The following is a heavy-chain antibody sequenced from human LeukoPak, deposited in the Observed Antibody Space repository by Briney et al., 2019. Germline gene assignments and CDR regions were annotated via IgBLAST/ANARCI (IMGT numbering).Heavy chain of an antibody. J-gene: IGHJ6*03. V-gene: IGHV1-2*02. CDR2: INPNSGGT. CDR1: GYTFTGYY. Sequence: ASVKVSCTASGYTFTGYYMHWVRQAPGQGLEWMGWINPNSGGTNYAQKFQGRVTMTRDTSISTAYMELSRLRSDDTAVYYCARDGCSSTSCPPWNYYYYMDVWGKGTTVTVSS. CDR3: ARDGCSSTSCPPWNYYYYMDV. D-gene: IGHD2-2*01.